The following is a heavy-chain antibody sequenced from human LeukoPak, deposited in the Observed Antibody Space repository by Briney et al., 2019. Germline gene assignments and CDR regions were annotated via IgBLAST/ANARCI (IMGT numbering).Heavy chain of an antibody. J-gene: IGHJ4*02. D-gene: IGHD5-18*01. Sequence: GGSLRLSCAASGFTFSSYGMHWVRQAPGKGLEWVAVIWYDGGNKYYADSVKGRFTISRDNSKNTLYLQMNSLRAEDTAVYYCARDSLEGYSYGPIDYWGQGTLVTVSS. CDR3: ARDSLEGYSYGPIDY. V-gene: IGHV3-33*08. CDR2: IWYDGGNK. CDR1: GFTFSSYG.